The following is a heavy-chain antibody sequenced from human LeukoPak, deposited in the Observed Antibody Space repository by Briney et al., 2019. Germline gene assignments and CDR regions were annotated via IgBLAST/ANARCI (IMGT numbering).Heavy chain of an antibody. J-gene: IGHJ4*02. CDR3: AEDMATQKDLWNFVS. CDR2: INWVGDII. V-gene: IGHV3-9*01. D-gene: IGHD1-7*01. CDR1: GFTFDDYA. Sequence: TGGSLRLSCATSGFTFDDYAMHWVRQTPGKGLEWVSGINWVGDIIKYADSVRDRFTISRDNAKSYLYLQMNRLKTDNTALYYCAEDMATQKDLWNFVSWGQGIQVTVS.